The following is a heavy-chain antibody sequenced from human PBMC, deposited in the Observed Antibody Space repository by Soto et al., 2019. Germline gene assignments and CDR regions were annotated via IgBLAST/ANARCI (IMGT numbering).Heavy chain of an antibody. V-gene: IGHV3-13*01. Sequence: GGSLRLSCAASGFTFSSYDMHWVRQATGKGLEWVSAIGTAGDTYYPGSVKGRFTISRENAKNSLYLQMNSLRAGDTAVYYCARGTSGGQRNQITIFGVVAGLDYWGQGTLVTVSS. CDR1: GFTFSSYD. CDR3: ARGTSGGQRNQITIFGVVAGLDY. D-gene: IGHD3-3*01. CDR2: IGTAGDT. J-gene: IGHJ4*02.